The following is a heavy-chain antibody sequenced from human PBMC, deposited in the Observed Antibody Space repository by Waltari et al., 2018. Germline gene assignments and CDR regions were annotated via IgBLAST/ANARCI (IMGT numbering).Heavy chain of an antibody. CDR3: AREARTIFGQNWFDP. CDR2: IIPIFGTA. D-gene: IGHD3-3*01. Sequence: QVQLVQSGAEVKKPGSSVKVSCTASGGTFTRYAISWTRQAPGQGLEWMGGIIPIFGTANYAQKFQGRVTITADESTSTAYMELSSLRSEDTAVYYCAREARTIFGQNWFDPWGQGTLVTVSS. V-gene: IGHV1-69*13. CDR1: GGTFTRYA. J-gene: IGHJ5*02.